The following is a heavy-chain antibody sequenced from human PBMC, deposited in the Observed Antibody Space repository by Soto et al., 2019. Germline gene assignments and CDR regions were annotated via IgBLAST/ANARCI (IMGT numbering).Heavy chain of an antibody. V-gene: IGHV3-21*01. J-gene: IGHJ6*02. Sequence: GGSLRLSCAASGLTFSSYSMSWVRQAPGKGLEWVSSISSSSSYIYYADSVKGRFTISRDNAKNSLYLQMNSLRAEDTAVYYCARAASTAQYGMDVWGQGTTVTVSS. CDR3: ARAASTAQYGMDV. CDR2: ISSSSSYI. CDR1: GLTFSSYS.